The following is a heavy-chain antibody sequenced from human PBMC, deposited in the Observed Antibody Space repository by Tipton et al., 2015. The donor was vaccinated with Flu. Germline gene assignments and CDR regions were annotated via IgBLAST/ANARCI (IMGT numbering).Heavy chain of an antibody. CDR3: ARADCVVRGCHMWWFDP. D-gene: IGHD2-21*01. Sequence: QLVQSGAEVKTPGASVKVSCKASGHTFTDFFIHWVRQAPGQGLEWMGRINPDSGDTDYAQEFQARVTMTRDTSVSIAYMELSRLTSDDTAVYYCARADCVVRGCHMWWFDPWGQGALVTVSS. V-gene: IGHV1-2*06. CDR1: GHTFTDFF. J-gene: IGHJ5*02. CDR2: INPDSGDT.